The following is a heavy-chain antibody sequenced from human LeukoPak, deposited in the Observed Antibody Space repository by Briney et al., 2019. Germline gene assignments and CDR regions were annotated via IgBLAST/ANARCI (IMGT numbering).Heavy chain of an antibody. CDR1: GFTFDDYA. D-gene: IGHD6-13*01. CDR3: AKDRYSSSWYYLDY. V-gene: IGHV3-9*01. CDR2: ISWNSGTI. Sequence: GGSLRLSCAASGFTFDDYAMHWVRQGPGKGLEWASGISWNSGTIGYADSVKGRFTISRDNAKNSLYLQMNSLRAEDTALYYCAKDRYSSSWYYLDYWGQGTLVTVSS. J-gene: IGHJ4*02.